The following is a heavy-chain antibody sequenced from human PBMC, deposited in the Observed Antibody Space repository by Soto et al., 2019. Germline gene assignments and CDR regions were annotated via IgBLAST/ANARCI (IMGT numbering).Heavy chain of an antibody. Sequence: GGSLRLSCAASGFTFSSYSMNWVRQAPGKGLEWVSSISPSISYIYYADSVKGRFTISRDNAKNSLHLQMNSLRAEDTAVYYCARDLSSCGTSCYSFDYWGQGTLVTVSS. J-gene: IGHJ4*02. CDR2: ISPSISYI. V-gene: IGHV3-21*01. CDR3: ARDLSSCGTSCYSFDY. D-gene: IGHD2-15*01. CDR1: GFTFSSYS.